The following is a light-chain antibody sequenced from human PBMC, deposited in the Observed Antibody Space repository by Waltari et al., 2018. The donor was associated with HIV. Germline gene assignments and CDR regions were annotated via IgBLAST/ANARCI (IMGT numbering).Light chain of an antibody. CDR2: WAS. CDR1: TSLLYRSNNKNY. J-gene: IGKJ2*03. V-gene: IGKV4-1*01. Sequence: DAVFTQSPHSLALSLGETAPPTSTSSTSLLYRSNNKNYLAWYQQRAGQRPKLLIYWASTRGSGVPDRFSGSGSETDFTLTISSLQPEDVAVYFCQQYHSVPYSFGQGTKVEVK. CDR3: QQYHSVPYS.